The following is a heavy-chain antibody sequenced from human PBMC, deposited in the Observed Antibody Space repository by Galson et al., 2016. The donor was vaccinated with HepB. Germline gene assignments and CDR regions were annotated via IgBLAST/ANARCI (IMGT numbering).Heavy chain of an antibody. CDR2: IYYTGST. D-gene: IGHD1-7*01. V-gene: IGHV4-59*01. CDR1: GGSITGYY. J-gene: IGHJ6*02. Sequence: SETLSLTCSVSGGSITGYYWCWIRQPPGKGLEWIGCIYYTGSTYYNPSLKIRVTISVDTSKNQFSLKLSSVTAADTAVYYCVRASPGNYDIWGQGTTVSVSS. CDR3: VRASPGNYDI.